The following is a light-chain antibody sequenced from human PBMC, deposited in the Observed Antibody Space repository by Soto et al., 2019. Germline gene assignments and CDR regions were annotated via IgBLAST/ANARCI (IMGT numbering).Light chain of an antibody. CDR1: QSISSW. Sequence: DIQMTQSPSTLSASVGDRVTITCRASQSISSWLAWYQQKPGKAPKLLIYKASSLESGVPSRFSGSGSGTEFTRTISRLQPDDFATYYCQQYNSYPWTVGQGTKVEIK. V-gene: IGKV1-5*03. J-gene: IGKJ1*01. CDR3: QQYNSYPWT. CDR2: KAS.